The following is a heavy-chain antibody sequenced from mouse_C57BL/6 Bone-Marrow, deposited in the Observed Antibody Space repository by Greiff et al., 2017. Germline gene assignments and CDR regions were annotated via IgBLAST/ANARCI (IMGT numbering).Heavy chain of an antibody. D-gene: IGHD4-1*01. CDR3: ARRANWDTVFDY. CDR1: GYAFSSYW. Sequence: QVQLKQSGAELVKPGASVKISCKASGYAFSSYWMNWVKQRPGKGLEWIGQIYPGDGDTNYNGKFKGTATLTADKSSSTAYMQLSSLTSEDSAVYFCARRANWDTVFDYWGQGTTLTGSS. CDR2: IYPGDGDT. V-gene: IGHV1-80*01. J-gene: IGHJ2*01.